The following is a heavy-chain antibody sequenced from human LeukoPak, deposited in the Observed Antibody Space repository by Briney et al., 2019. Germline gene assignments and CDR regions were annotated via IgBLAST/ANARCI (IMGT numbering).Heavy chain of an antibody. CDR1: GGSISSGDYY. CDR3: SRVVCSSTSCASYYFDY. D-gene: IGHD2-2*01. Sequence: SETLSLTCTVSGGSISSGDYYWSWIRQPPGKGLEWIGYMYYSGSTYHNPSLKSRVTISVDTSKNQFSLKLSSVTAADTAVHYCSRVVCSSTSCASYYFDYWGQGTLVTVSS. CDR2: MYYSGST. J-gene: IGHJ4*02. V-gene: IGHV4-30-4*01.